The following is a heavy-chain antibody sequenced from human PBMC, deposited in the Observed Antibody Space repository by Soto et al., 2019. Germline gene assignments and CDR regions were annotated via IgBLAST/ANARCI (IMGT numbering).Heavy chain of an antibody. CDR1: GGSISSYF. CDR3: ARGGQDFWSGPFDY. V-gene: IGHV4-4*07. Sequence: PSETLSLTCTVSGGSISSYFCNWIRHPAGKGLEWIGRIDNSGSTNYNPSLKSRITMSADTSRNQFSLKLNSVTAADTAVYYCARGGQDFWSGPFDYWGQGALVTVSS. D-gene: IGHD3-3*01. J-gene: IGHJ4*02. CDR2: IDNSGST.